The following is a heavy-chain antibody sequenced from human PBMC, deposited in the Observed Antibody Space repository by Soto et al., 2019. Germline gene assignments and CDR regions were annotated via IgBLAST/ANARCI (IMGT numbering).Heavy chain of an antibody. Sequence: QVQLQESGPGLVKPSETLSLTCTVSGGSINTYYWSWIRQPPGKGLEWIGYIYYSGSTNCNPSLKSRVTISVDTSKNQFSLKLSSVTAADTAVYYCARGRVPGYWGQGTLVTVSS. CDR3: ARGRVPGY. CDR1: GGSINTYY. D-gene: IGHD1-1*01. V-gene: IGHV4-59*01. J-gene: IGHJ4*02. CDR2: IYYSGST.